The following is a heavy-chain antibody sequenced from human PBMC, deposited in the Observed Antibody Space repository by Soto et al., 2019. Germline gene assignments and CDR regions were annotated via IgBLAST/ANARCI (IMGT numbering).Heavy chain of an antibody. CDR3: ARAFSSRIKFDP. CDR1: GGTFSSYT. V-gene: IGHV1-69*02. CDR2: IIPILGIA. D-gene: IGHD6-13*01. J-gene: IGHJ5*02. Sequence: GASVKVSCKASGGTFSSYTISWVRQAPGQGLEWMGRIIPILGIANYAQKFQGRVTITADKSTSTAYMELSSLRSEDTAVYYCARAFSSRIKFDPWGQGTLVTVSS.